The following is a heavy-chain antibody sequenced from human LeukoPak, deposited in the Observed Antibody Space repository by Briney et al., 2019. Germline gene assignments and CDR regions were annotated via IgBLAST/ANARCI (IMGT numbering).Heavy chain of an antibody. CDR2: IIPIFGIA. CDR1: GGTFSSYA. V-gene: IGHV1-69*04. J-gene: IGHJ4*02. D-gene: IGHD3-22*01. Sequence: SVKVSCKASGGTFSSYAISWVRQAPGQGLEWMGRIIPIFGIANYAQKFQGRVTITADKSTSTAYMDLSSLRSEDTAVYYCAKDRLDEISSGCFDYWGQGTLVTVSS. CDR3: AKDRLDEISSGCFDY.